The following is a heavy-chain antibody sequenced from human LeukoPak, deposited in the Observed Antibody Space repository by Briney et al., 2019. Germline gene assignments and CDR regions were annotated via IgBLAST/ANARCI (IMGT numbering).Heavy chain of an antibody. Sequence: GASVKVSCKASGYTFINYDINWVRQATGQGLEWMGWVNPNSGNTGYAQQFQGRVTMTRDTSLTTAYLELSSMRSEDTAIYFCAREVEGSCPMPADYWGQGTLVTVSS. CDR1: GYTFINYD. D-gene: IGHD3-10*01. CDR3: AREVEGSCPMPADY. J-gene: IGHJ4*02. CDR2: VNPNSGNT. V-gene: IGHV1-8*01.